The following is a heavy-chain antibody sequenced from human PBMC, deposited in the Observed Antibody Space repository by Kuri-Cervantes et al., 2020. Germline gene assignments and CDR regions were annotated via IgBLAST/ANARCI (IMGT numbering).Heavy chain of an antibody. CDR1: GFTFDDYA. D-gene: IGHD3-22*01. CDR3: AKRGHAWSYDSSGYEYYFDY. CDR2: ISWNSDSI. V-gene: IGHV3-9*01. J-gene: IGHJ4*02. Sequence: SLKISCAASGFTFDDYAMHWVRQVPGKGLEWVSGISWNSDSIGYADSVKGRFTISRDNAKNSLYLQMNSLRAEDTALYYCAKRGHAWSYDSSGYEYYFDYWGQGTLVTVSS.